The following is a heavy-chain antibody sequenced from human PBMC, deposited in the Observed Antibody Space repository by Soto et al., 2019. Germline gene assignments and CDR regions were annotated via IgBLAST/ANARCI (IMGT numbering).Heavy chain of an antibody. CDR3: ARGADP. J-gene: IGHJ5*02. CDR2: INHSGST. CDR1: GGSFSGYY. Sequence: QVQLQQWGAGLLKPSETLSLTCAVYGGSFSGYYWNWIRQPPGKGLEWIGEINHSGSTNYNPSLKSRVTIAVDTSKNQSSLKLSSVTAADTAVYYCARGADPWGQGTLVTVSS. V-gene: IGHV4-34*01.